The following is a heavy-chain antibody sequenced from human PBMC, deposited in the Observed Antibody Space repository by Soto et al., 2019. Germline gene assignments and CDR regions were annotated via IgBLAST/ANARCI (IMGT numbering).Heavy chain of an antibody. Sequence: EVQLVESGGGLVKPGGSHRLSCAASGFTFSNAWMSWVRQAPGKGLEWVGRIKRNTDGGTTDYAAAVQGRFTISRDGSKSTLYLQMDSLKTDDTAVYYCTTGMTTVTAGFDYCGQGTLVTVSS. D-gene: IGHD4-17*01. J-gene: IGHJ4*02. CDR2: IKRNTDGGTT. CDR3: TTGMTTVTAGFDY. V-gene: IGHV3-15*01. CDR1: GFTFSNAW.